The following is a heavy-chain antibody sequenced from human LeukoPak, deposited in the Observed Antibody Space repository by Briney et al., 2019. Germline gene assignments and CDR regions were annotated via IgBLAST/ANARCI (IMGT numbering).Heavy chain of an antibody. D-gene: IGHD4-17*01. CDR2: IYYSGST. Sequence: SETLSLTCTVSGGSISSYYWSWIRQPPGKGLEWIGYIYYSGSTNYNPSLKSRVTISVDTSKNQFSLKLSSVTAADTAVYYCASVRSSYGDYDYWGQGTLVTVSS. J-gene: IGHJ4*02. V-gene: IGHV4-59*01. CDR3: ASVRSSYGDYDY. CDR1: GGSISSYY.